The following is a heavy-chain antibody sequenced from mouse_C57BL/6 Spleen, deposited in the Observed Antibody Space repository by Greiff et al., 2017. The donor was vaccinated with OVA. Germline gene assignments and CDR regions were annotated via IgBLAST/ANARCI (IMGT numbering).Heavy chain of an antibody. V-gene: IGHV1-39*01. J-gene: IGHJ1*03. CDR2: INPNYGIT. CDR3: AREDSNGYFDV. D-gene: IGHD2-5*01. CDR1: GYSFTDYN. Sequence: EVQLQQSGPELVKPGASVKISCKASGYSFTDYNMNWVKQSTGQSLEWIGVINPNYGITSYNQKFKGKATLTVDQSSSTAYMQLNSLTSEDSAVCDGAREDSNGYFDVWGTGTTVTVSS.